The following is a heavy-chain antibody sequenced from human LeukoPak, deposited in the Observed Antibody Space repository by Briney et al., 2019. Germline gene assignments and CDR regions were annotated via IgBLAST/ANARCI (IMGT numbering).Heavy chain of an antibody. V-gene: IGHV3-74*01. Sequence: GGSLRLSCAASGFTFSSYWMHWVRQAPGKGLVWVSRINSDGSSTSYADSVKGRFTISRDNAKNTLYLQMNSLRAEDTAVYYCARPTVYSSGWSYYFDYWGQGTLVTVSS. D-gene: IGHD6-19*01. CDR3: ARPTVYSSGWSYYFDY. CDR1: GFTFSSYW. J-gene: IGHJ4*02. CDR2: INSDGSST.